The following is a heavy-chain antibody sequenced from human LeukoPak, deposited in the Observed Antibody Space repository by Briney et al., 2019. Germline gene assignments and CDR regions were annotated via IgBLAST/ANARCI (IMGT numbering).Heavy chain of an antibody. Sequence: GGSLRLSCAASGFTFSDYYMSWIRQAPGKGLEWVSYISSSGSTIYYADSVKGRFTISRDNAKNSLYLQMNSLRAEDTAVYYCASAWEVYCSSTSCVKFDYWGQGTLVTVSS. CDR2: ISSSGSTI. J-gene: IGHJ4*02. D-gene: IGHD2-2*01. CDR3: ASAWEVYCSSTSCVKFDY. V-gene: IGHV3-11*01. CDR1: GFTFSDYY.